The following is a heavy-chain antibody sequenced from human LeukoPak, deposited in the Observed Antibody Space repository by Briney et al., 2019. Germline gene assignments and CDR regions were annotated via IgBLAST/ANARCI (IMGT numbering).Heavy chain of an antibody. CDR2: ISGSGAGT. CDR3: AKGTRGSGPSYNDDY. J-gene: IGHJ4*02. D-gene: IGHD3-10*01. V-gene: IGHV3-23*01. Sequence: GGSLRLSCAASGFTFSSYAMSWVRQAPGKGLEWVSTISGSGAGTYYADSVKGRFTISRDNPKHTLYLQMNSLRAEDTAIYYCAKGTRGSGPSYNDDYRGQGTLVPVSS. CDR1: GFTFSSYA.